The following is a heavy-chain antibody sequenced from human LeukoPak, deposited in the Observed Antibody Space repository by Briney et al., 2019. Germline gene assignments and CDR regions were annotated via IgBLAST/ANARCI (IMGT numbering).Heavy chain of an antibody. CDR1: GGSISSSSYY. D-gene: IGHD7-27*01. Sequence: SETLSLICTVSGGSISSSSYYWGWIRQPPGKGLEWIGSIYYSGSTYYNPSLKSRVTISVDTSKNQFSLKLSSVTAADTAVYYCARPIQTGDFDPWGQGTLVTVSS. V-gene: IGHV4-39*01. J-gene: IGHJ5*02. CDR3: ARPIQTGDFDP. CDR2: IYYSGST.